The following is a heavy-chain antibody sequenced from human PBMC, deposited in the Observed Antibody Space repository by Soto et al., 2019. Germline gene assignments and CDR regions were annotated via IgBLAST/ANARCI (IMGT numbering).Heavy chain of an antibody. D-gene: IGHD3-16*02. V-gene: IGHV4-31*03. J-gene: IGHJ6*02. CDR1: GADINSVCFT. Sequence: SETLSLTCSVSGADINSVCFTRTWIFQHAVKGLVWLCYISHSGSTDYNPSLKSRLSISGDTSKNHFSLTWTSVTSADAAVIYCATIGVSGYLAVWGQGTTVTVSS. CDR3: ATIGVSGYLAV. CDR2: ISHSGST.